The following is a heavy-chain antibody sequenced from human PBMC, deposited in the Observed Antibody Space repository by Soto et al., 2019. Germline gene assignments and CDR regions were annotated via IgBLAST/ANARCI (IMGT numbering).Heavy chain of an antibody. Sequence: EVQLVESGGGLVQPGESLRLSCAASGFTFSNHWMHWVRQAPGKGLVWVSHINSDGSITNYADSVRGRFTISRDNAKNTLYLQMNSLRSEDTAVYYCARTLYYDLLTGQDYWGQGTLVTVSS. CDR3: ARTLYYDLLTGQDY. V-gene: IGHV3-74*01. CDR2: INSDGSIT. D-gene: IGHD3-9*01. CDR1: GFTFSNHW. J-gene: IGHJ4*02.